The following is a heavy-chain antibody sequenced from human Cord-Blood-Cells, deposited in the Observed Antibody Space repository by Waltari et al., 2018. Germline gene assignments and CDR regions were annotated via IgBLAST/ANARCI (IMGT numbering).Heavy chain of an antibody. Sequence: QVQLVQSGAEVKKPGASVKVSCKASGYTFTSYAMHWVRQAPGQRLEWMGWINADNGNTKYSQKFQGRVTSTRDTSASKAYMELSSLRSEDTAVYYCARDSPRRALGAPGLYWGQGTLVTVSS. CDR1: GYTFTSYA. J-gene: IGHJ4*02. CDR2: INADNGNT. D-gene: IGHD1-26*01. CDR3: ARDSPRRALGAPGLY. V-gene: IGHV1-3*01.